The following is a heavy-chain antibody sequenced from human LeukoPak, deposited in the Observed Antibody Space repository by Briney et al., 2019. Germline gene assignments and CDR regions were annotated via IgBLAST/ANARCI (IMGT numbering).Heavy chain of an antibody. CDR2: IKQDGSEK. D-gene: IGHD2-15*01. CDR3: AREAVVVLEDPYYFDY. Sequence: GGSLRLSCAASGFTFSSYWMSWVRQAPGKGLEWVANIKQDGSEKYYVDSVKGRFTISRDNAKNSLYLQMNSLRAEDTAVYYCAREAVVVLEDPYYFDYWGQGTLITVSS. V-gene: IGHV3-7*01. J-gene: IGHJ4*02. CDR1: GFTFSSYW.